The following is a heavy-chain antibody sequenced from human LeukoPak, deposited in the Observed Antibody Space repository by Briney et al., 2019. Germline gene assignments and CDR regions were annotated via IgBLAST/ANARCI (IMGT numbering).Heavy chain of an antibody. CDR1: GFTFSSYN. D-gene: IGHD2/OR15-2a*01. V-gene: IGHV3-48*02. Sequence: PGGSLRLSCAASGFTFSSYNMNWARQAPGKGLEWISYISGGGSTIYYADSVKGRFIISRDNDKNSLYLQMNSLRDEDTAVYYCARRSATSTNYFDYWGQGTLVTVSS. CDR2: ISGGGSTI. CDR3: ARRSATSTNYFDY. J-gene: IGHJ4*02.